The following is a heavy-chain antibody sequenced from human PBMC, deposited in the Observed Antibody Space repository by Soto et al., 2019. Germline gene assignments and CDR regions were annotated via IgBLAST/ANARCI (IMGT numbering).Heavy chain of an antibody. CDR1: GGSISSSNW. CDR2: IYHSGST. CDR3: AREVPDYGDYDPLFDSFGAFDI. Sequence: PSQTLSLTCAVSGGSISSSNWCSWDRQPPGKGLEWIGEIYHSGSTNYNPSLRSRVTISVDKSKNQFSLKLSSVTAADTAVYYCAREVPDYGDYDPLFDSFGAFDIWGQGTMVTVSS. J-gene: IGHJ3*02. D-gene: IGHD4-17*01. V-gene: IGHV4-4*02.